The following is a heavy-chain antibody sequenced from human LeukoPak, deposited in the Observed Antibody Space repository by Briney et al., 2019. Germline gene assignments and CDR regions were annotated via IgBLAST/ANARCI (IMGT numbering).Heavy chain of an antibody. CDR1: GYTFTGYH. CDR3: ATDVLESYAFDI. Sequence: ASVKVSCKASGYTFTGYHMHWVRQAPGQGLEWMGRINPNSGDTNYAQKFQGRVTMTEDTSTDTAYMELSSLRSEDTAVYYCATDVLESYAFDIWGQGTMVTVSS. CDR2: INPNSGDT. V-gene: IGHV1-2*06. J-gene: IGHJ3*02. D-gene: IGHD3-3*01.